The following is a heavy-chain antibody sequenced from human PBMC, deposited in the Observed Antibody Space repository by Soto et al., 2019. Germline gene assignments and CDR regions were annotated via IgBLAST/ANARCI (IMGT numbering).Heavy chain of an antibody. Sequence: SVKVYCQASGGTFSSYAISWVRQAPGQGLEWMGGIIPIFGTANYAQKFQGRVTITADKSTSTAYMELSSLRSEDTAVYYCARHNIVVVPAAPSYYNYYVTDVRGQAAQVTLSS. J-gene: IGHJ6*02. CDR1: GGTFSSYA. D-gene: IGHD2-2*01. CDR2: IIPIFGTA. V-gene: IGHV1-69*06. CDR3: ARHNIVVVPAAPSYYNYYVTDV.